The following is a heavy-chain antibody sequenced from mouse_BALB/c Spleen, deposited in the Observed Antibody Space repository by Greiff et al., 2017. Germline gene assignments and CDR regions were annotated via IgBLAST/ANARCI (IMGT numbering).Heavy chain of an antibody. V-gene: IGHV2-9*02. D-gene: IGHD1-1*01. CDR1: GFSLTSYG. Sequence: VKLVESGPGLVAPSQSLSITCTVSGFSLTSYGVHWVRQPPGKGLEWLGVIWAGGSTNYNSALMSRLSISKDNSKSQVFLKMNSLQTDDTAMYYCAREGTTVVATDYYFDYWGQGTTLTVSS. CDR2: IWAGGST. CDR3: AREGTTVVATDYYFDY. J-gene: IGHJ2*01.